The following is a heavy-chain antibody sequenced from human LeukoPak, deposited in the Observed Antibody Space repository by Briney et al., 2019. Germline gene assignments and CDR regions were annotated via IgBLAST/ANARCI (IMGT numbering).Heavy chain of an antibody. CDR2: IIPIFGTA. J-gene: IGHJ6*02. D-gene: IGHD1-7*01. CDR1: GGTFSSYA. Sequence: ASVTVSCKASGGTFSSYAISWVRQAPGQGLEWMGGIIPIFGTANYAQKFQGRVTITADESTSTAYMELSSLRSEDTAVYYCARSAGTTDYYYGMDVWGQGTTVTVSS. CDR3: ARSAGTTDYYYGMDV. V-gene: IGHV1-69*13.